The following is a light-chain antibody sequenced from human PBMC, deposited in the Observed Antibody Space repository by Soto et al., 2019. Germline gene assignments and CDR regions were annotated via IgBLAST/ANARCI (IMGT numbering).Light chain of an antibody. CDR1: SSDVGAYNF. CDR2: NVY. J-gene: IGLJ1*01. V-gene: IGLV2-14*03. CDR3: SAYTVCRTYV. Sequence: QSALTQPPSASGSPGQSVTISCTGTSSDVGAYNFVSWHQQHPGKAPKLMIYNVYDRPSGISYRFSGSKSGNTASLTISGLQGEDEADYYCSAYTVCRTYVFGTGTKLTVL.